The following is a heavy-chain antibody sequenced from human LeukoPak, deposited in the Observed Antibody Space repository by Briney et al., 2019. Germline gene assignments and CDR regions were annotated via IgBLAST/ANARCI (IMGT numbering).Heavy chain of an antibody. D-gene: IGHD6-13*01. CDR2: IYPGDSDT. Sequence: GESRQISCKGSGSIFTSYWIGWVRQLPGNGLGWMGIIYPGDSDTRYSPSFQGQVTISADKSISTAYLQWSSLKASDTAMYYCARTSGGVAAAGLYYFDYWGQGTLVTISS. V-gene: IGHV5-51*01. CDR1: GSIFTSYW. CDR3: ARTSGGVAAAGLYYFDY. J-gene: IGHJ4*02.